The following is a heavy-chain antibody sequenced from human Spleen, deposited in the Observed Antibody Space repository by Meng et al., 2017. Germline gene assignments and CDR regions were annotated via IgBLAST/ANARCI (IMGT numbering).Heavy chain of an antibody. CDR3: ATLPTTDYFDY. V-gene: IGHV3-21*06. CDR2: ISAGTSYK. CDR1: GFTFSTYN. J-gene: IGHJ4*02. Sequence: GGSLRLSCAASGFTFSTYNMNWVRQTPGKGLEWVSFISAGTSYKYYADSVKGRFTISRDNAKNSLYLQMNSLRAEDTAIYYCATLPTTDYFDYWGQGTLVTVS. D-gene: IGHD1-26*01.